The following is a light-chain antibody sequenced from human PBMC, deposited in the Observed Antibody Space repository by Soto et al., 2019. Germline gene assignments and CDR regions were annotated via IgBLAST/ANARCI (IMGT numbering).Light chain of an antibody. CDR3: QQYGSSPTYT. Sequence: EIVLTQSPGTLSLSPGERATLSCRASQSVSSSYLAWYQQKRDQAPRLLIYGAYSSATGIPDRFSGSVSGTDFTLTISRLKPEEFAVYDCQQYGSSPTYTFGQGTKLEIK. V-gene: IGKV3-20*01. CDR2: GAY. CDR1: QSVSSSY. J-gene: IGKJ2*01.